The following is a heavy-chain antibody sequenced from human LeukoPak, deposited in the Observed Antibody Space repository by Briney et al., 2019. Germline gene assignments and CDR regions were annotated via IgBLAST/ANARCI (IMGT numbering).Heavy chain of an antibody. CDR1: GYTFTGYY. J-gene: IGHJ6*02. CDR3: ARAQDSYYYDSSATGYYGMDV. D-gene: IGHD3-22*01. Sequence: ASMKVSCKASGYTFTGYYMHWVRQAPGQGLEWMGWINPNSGGTNYAQKFQGWVTMTRDTSISTAYMELSRLRSDDTAVYYCARAQDSYYYDSSATGYYGMDVWGQGTTVTVSS. CDR2: INPNSGGT. V-gene: IGHV1-2*04.